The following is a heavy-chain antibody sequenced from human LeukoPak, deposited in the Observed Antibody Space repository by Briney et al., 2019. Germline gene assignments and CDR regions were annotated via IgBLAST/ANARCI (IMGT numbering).Heavy chain of an antibody. D-gene: IGHD6-6*01. CDR3: ARDAYSSSSGNWYIDYYYYYMDV. J-gene: IGHJ6*03. CDR2: INPNSGGT. Sequence: ASVKVSCKASGYTFTGYYMHWVRQAPGQGLEWMGWINPNSGGTNYAQKFQGRVTMTRDTSISTAYMELSRLRSDDTAVYYCARDAYSSSSGNWYIDYYYYYMDVWGKGTTVTVSS. V-gene: IGHV1-2*02. CDR1: GYTFTGYY.